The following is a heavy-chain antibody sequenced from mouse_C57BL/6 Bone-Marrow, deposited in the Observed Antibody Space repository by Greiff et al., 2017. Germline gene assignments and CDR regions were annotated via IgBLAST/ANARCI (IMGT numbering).Heavy chain of an antibody. V-gene: IGHV1-59*01. Sequence: QVQLQQPGAELVRPATSVKLSCKASGYTFTSYWMHWVKQRPGQGLEWIGVIDPSDSYTNYNQKFKGKATLTVDTSSSTAYMQLSSLTSEDSAVYYCARFYGSSGYWGQGTTLTVSS. D-gene: IGHD1-1*01. CDR3: ARFYGSSGY. J-gene: IGHJ2*01. CDR2: IDPSDSYT. CDR1: GYTFTSYW.